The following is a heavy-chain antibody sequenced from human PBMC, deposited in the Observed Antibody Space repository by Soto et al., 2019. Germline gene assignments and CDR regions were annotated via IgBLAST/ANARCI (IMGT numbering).Heavy chain of an antibody. CDR2: INHSGST. Sequence: TMALTCAVDSGSVRGYDWSGIRQPPGKGLEWIGEINHSGSTNYNPSLKSRVTISVDTSKNQFSLKLSSVTAADTAVYYCARGFYYDSSGYSAWGPFDYWGQGTLVTVS. J-gene: IGHJ4*02. CDR3: ARGFYYDSSGYSAWGPFDY. D-gene: IGHD3-22*01. V-gene: IGHV4-34*01. CDR1: SGSVRGYD.